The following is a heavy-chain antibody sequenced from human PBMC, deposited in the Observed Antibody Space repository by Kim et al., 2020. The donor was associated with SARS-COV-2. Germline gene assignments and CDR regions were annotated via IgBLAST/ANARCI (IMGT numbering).Heavy chain of an antibody. J-gene: IGHJ4*02. V-gene: IGHV3-23*01. CDR3: AKDLVVVIKRGGDY. D-gene: IGHD3-22*01. Sequence: ADPGKGRFTISKENSKNSLYLQMNSLRAEDTAVYYCAKDLVVVIKRGGDYWGQGTLVTVSS.